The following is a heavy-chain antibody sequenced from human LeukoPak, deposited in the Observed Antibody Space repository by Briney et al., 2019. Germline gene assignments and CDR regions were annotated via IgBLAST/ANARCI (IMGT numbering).Heavy chain of an antibody. CDR2: INHSGST. D-gene: IGHD6-19*01. J-gene: IGHJ3*02. Sequence: PSETLSLTCAVYGGSFSGYYWSWISQPPGKGLEWIGEINHSGSTNYDPSLKGRVTISVDTSKNQFSLKLSSVTAADTAVYYCARGAVAGTEADAFDIWGQGTMVTVSS. CDR3: ARGAVAGTEADAFDI. V-gene: IGHV4-34*01. CDR1: GGSFSGYY.